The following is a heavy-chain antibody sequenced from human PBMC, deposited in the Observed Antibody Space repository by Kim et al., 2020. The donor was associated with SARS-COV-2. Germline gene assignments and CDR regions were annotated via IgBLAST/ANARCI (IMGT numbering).Heavy chain of an antibody. CDR1: GGSFSNYY. D-gene: IGHD2-2*01. V-gene: IGHV4-34*01. Sequence: SETLSLTCAVYGGSFSNYYWSWMRQPPGKGLEWIGEIYHSGNTNYNPSLKSRVTISVDTSKNQVSLKMTSVTAADTAVYYCARHFEYCSSSCCSHGAFGYWGQGTLVTASS. CDR2: IYHSGNT. CDR3: ARHFEYCSSSCCSHGAFGY. J-gene: IGHJ4*02.